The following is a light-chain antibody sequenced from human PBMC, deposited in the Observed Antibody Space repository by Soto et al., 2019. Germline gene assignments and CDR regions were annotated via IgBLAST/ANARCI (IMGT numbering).Light chain of an antibody. CDR2: GAS. Sequence: EIVLTQSPATLSLSPGERATLSCRASQSVGSYLAWYQHKPGQAPRLLIYGASNRGTDIPGRFSGRGSGTDFTLTISSLESGDSAVYYCQQRDKWPRTFGQGTKLEIK. CDR3: QQRDKWPRT. V-gene: IGKV3-11*01. J-gene: IGKJ2*01. CDR1: QSVGSY.